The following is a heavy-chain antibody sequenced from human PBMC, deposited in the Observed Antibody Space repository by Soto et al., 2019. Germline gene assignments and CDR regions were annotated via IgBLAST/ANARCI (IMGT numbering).Heavy chain of an antibody. J-gene: IGHJ3*02. Sequence: QLQLQESGPGVVKPSETLSLTCSVSGGSISSNSHYWVWIRQPPGKGLECIGSIYYNGDTHYNPSLKSRVTISVDTSKNQFSVKLNSVTAADTAVYYCARHESIVVVTAARALDIWGQGTMVTVSS. V-gene: IGHV4-39*01. CDR3: ARHESIVVVTAARALDI. CDR2: IYYNGDT. CDR1: GGSISSNSHY. D-gene: IGHD2-15*01.